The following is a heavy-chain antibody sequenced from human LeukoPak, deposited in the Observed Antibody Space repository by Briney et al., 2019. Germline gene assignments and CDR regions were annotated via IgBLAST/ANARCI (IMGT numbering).Heavy chain of an antibody. V-gene: IGHV3-21*01. CDR3: APAGGISTWYFDY. CDR1: GFTFSCYS. D-gene: IGHD1-26*01. Sequence: PGGSLRLSCAASGFTFSCYSLHWVRQGPGKGLEWVSYINSSSSSTYYADSVKGRFTISRDSAKNSLYLHMNSLRAEDTAVYYCAPAGGISTWYFDYWGQGTLVTVSS. J-gene: IGHJ4*02. CDR2: INSSSSST.